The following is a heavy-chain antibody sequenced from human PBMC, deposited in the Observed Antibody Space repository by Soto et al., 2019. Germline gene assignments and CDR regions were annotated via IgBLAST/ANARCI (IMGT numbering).Heavy chain of an antibody. CDR3: ARESEDLTSNFDY. CDR1: GFTFTRDS. J-gene: IGHJ4*02. V-gene: IGHV3-21*06. Sequence: PGGSLRLSCAASGFTFTRDSMNWGRQAPGKGLEWVSSISSTTNYIYYGDSMKGRFTISRDNAKNSLYLEMNSLRAEDTAVYYCARESEDLTSNFDYWGQGTLVTVSS. CDR2: ISSTTNYI.